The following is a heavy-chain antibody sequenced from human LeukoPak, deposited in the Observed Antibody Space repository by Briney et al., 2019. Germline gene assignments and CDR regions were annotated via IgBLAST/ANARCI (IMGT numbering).Heavy chain of an antibody. CDR3: AKGLGMGIVAGTSFDY. D-gene: IGHD6-19*01. J-gene: IGHJ4*02. CDR1: GFTFSSYA. V-gene: IGHV3-23*01. Sequence: PGGSLRLSCAASGFTFSSYAMTWVRQAPGKGLEWVSTISSGGGGSYYADSVKGRFTISRDNSKNTLYLQMNSLRAEDTAVYYCAKGLGMGIVAGTSFDYWGQGTLVTVSS. CDR2: ISSGGGGS.